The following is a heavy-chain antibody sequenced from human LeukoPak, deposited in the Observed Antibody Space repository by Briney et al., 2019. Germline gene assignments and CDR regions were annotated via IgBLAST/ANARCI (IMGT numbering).Heavy chain of an antibody. V-gene: IGHV3-48*03. Sequence: GGSLRLSCAASGFTFSSYEMNWVRQAPGKGLEWVSYISSSGSTIYYADSVKGRFTISRDNAKNSLYLQMNSLRAEDTAIYYCARETRVRWTDYWGQGILVTVSS. J-gene: IGHJ4*02. D-gene: IGHD5-24*01. CDR3: ARETRVRWTDY. CDR1: GFTFSSYE. CDR2: ISSSGSTI.